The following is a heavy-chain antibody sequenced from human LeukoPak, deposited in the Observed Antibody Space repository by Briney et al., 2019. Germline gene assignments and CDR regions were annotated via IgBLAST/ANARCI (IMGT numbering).Heavy chain of an antibody. CDR3: AKAHPGFDY. J-gene: IGHJ4*02. CDR1: GFTFTSYT. CDR2: IGSSSTFI. V-gene: IGHV3-21*01. Sequence: GGSLRLSCAASGFTFTSYTMNWVRQAPGKGLEWVSSIGSSSTFIYYADSVKGRFTISRDNAKNSLFMQMNSLRAEDTAVYYCAKAHPGFDYWGQGTLVTVSS.